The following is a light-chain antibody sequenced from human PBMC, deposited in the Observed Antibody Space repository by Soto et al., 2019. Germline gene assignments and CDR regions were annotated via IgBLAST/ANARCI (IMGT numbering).Light chain of an antibody. V-gene: IGKV3-20*01. CDR3: QQYGSSPVT. CDR1: QSVSSSY. CDR2: GAS. Sequence: EIVLTQSPGTLSLSPGERATLSCRASQSVSSSYLGWYQQKPGQAPRLLIYGASSRATGIPDRFSGSGSGTDFTLTISRPEPEDFAVYYCQQYGSSPVTFGQGTKLEIK. J-gene: IGKJ2*01.